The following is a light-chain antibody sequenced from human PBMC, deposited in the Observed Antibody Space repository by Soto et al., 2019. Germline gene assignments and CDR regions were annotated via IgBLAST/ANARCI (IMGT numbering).Light chain of an antibody. CDR3: QRYGTSLTWT. Sequence: EIVLTQSPAPLSLSPGERATLTCKSSQSVSNFLAWYQQKPGQAPRLLIYGASSRATGIPDRFSGSGSETDFTLTISRLEPEDFAVYYCQRYGTSLTWTFGQGTKVDIK. V-gene: IGKV3-20*01. CDR2: GAS. CDR1: QSVSNF. J-gene: IGKJ1*01.